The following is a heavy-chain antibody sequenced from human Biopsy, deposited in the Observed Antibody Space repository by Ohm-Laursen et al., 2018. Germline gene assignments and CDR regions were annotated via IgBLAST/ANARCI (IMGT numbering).Heavy chain of an antibody. CDR3: ARDLYDFCGGCPFDP. Sequence: SLRLSCSASGFTFSSFAMSSVRQAPGKALVWVSGISDTGGSTHYADSVKGRFSISRDTSKNTLYLQMNSLRAEDTAMYYCARDLYDFCGGCPFDPWGQGTLVTVSP. D-gene: IGHD3-3*01. CDR2: ISDTGGST. V-gene: IGHV3-23*01. CDR1: GFTFSSFA. J-gene: IGHJ5*02.